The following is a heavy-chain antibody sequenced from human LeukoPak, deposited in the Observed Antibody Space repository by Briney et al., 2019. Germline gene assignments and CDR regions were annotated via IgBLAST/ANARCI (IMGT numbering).Heavy chain of an antibody. V-gene: IGHV3-48*01. J-gene: IGHJ4*02. D-gene: IGHD1-26*01. CDR3: ARVVGATDY. CDR1: GFTFSRYG. Sequence: PGGSLRLSCAGSGFTFSRYGFNWVRQAPGKGLEWVSYISSSSSTIYYADSVKGRFTISRDNAKNSLYLQMNSLRAEDTAVYYCARVVGATDYWGQGTLVTVSS. CDR2: ISSSSSTI.